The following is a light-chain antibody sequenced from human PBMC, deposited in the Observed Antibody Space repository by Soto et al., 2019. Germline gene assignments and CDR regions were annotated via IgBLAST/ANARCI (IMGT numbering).Light chain of an antibody. Sequence: QPVLTQPPSVSGAPGQRVTISCTGSSSNIGAGYDVHWYQQLPGTAPKLLIYGNSNRPSGVPDRFSGSKSGTSASLAITGLQAEDVADYYCQSYDSSHWVFGGGTKLTVL. CDR2: GNS. V-gene: IGLV1-40*01. CDR3: QSYDSSHWV. CDR1: SSNIGAGYD. J-gene: IGLJ3*02.